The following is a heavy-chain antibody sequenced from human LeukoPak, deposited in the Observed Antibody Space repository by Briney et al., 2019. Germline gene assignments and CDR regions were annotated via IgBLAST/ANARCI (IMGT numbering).Heavy chain of an antibody. Sequence: PGGSLRLSCAASGFSLSSYSMNWVRQAPGKGLEWVLSISSSSSYIYYADSVKGRFTLSRDNAKKSLHLQMNSLRAEDTAVYYCARGGWLINYYFDYWGQGTLVTVSS. CDR3: ARGGWLINYYFDY. CDR2: ISSSSSYI. J-gene: IGHJ4*02. D-gene: IGHD6-19*01. CDR1: GFSLSSYS. V-gene: IGHV3-21*01.